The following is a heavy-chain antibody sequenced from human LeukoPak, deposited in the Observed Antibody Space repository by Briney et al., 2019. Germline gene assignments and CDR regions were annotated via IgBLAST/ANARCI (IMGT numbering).Heavy chain of an antibody. CDR3: CRYGSGSYYISY. CDR1: GFAFSSYA. V-gene: IGHV3-23*01. Sequence: GGSLRLSCAASGFAFSSYAMNWVRQAPGKGLEWVSAISSSGGSTYYADSVKGRFTISRDNSRNTLYLQMNSLRAEDTAVYYCCRYGSGSYYISYWGQGTLVTVSS. CDR2: ISSSGGST. D-gene: IGHD3-10*01. J-gene: IGHJ4*02.